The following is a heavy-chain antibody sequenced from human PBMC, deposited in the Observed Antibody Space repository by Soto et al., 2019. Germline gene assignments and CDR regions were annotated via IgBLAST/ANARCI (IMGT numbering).Heavy chain of an antibody. CDR1: GFTFDDYA. CDR3: AKDKSTTTYGSLWSAFDI. Sequence: EVQLVESGGGLVQPGRSLRLSCAASGFTFDDYAMHWVRQAPGKGLEWVSGISWNSGNIGYADSVKGRFTISRDNTKNSLYPQMNSQKPEDPAFCYCAKDKSTTTYGSLWSAFDILGQGTMGTVSS. V-gene: IGHV3-9*01. CDR2: ISWNSGNI. J-gene: IGHJ3*02. D-gene: IGHD2-2*01.